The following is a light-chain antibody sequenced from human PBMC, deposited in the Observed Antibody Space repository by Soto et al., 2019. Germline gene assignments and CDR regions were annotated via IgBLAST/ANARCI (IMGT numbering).Light chain of an antibody. CDR2: SAS. CDR1: RRIPTK. Sequence: EIAMTQSPATLSVSPGERATLSCGATRRIPTKLAWYQQIPGQPPRLLIYSASTRATGVPARFTGSGSGSEFTLTISGLQSEDFAIYYCQQGHNWPLTFGQGTRLEI. CDR3: QQGHNWPLT. J-gene: IGKJ2*01. V-gene: IGKV3-15*01.